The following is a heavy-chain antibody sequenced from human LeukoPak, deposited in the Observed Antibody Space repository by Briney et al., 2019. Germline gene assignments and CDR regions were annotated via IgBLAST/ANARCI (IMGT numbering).Heavy chain of an antibody. CDR2: ISYDGSNK. CDR3: AREDFWSGYPYGMDV. V-gene: IGHV3-30-3*01. CDR1: GFTFSSYA. D-gene: IGHD3-3*01. J-gene: IGHJ6*02. Sequence: GGSLRLSCAASGFTFSSYAMHWVRQAPGKGLEWVAVISYDGSNKYYADSVKGRFTISRDNAKNSLYLQMNSLRAEDTAVYYCAREDFWSGYPYGMDVWGQGTTVTVSS.